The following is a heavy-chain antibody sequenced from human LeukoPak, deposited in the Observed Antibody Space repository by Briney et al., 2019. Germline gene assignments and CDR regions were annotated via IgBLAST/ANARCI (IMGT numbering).Heavy chain of an antibody. CDR3: ARAGYSYGTGYYFDY. V-gene: IGHV4-59*01. CDR1: GDSISSYY. D-gene: IGHD5-18*01. Sequence: SETLSLTCTVSGDSISSYYGSCLRLPPGEGLEWIGYIYYTGATYYNPSLKSRVTISLDTSKNQYSLKLSSVTAADAAVYYCARAGYSYGTGYYFDYWGQGALVTVSS. J-gene: IGHJ4*02. CDR2: IYYTGAT.